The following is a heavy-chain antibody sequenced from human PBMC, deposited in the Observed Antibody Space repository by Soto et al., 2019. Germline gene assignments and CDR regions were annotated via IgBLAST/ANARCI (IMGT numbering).Heavy chain of an antibody. CDR3: ARFVLGYCSGGSCPSHDY. D-gene: IGHD2-15*01. CDR1: GGSISSGDYY. Sequence: SETLSLTCTVSGGSISSGDYYWSWIRQPPGKGLEWIGYIYYSGSTYYNPSLKSRVTISVDTSKNQFSLKLSSVTAADTAVYYCARFVLGYCSGGSCPSHDYWGQGTLVTVSS. V-gene: IGHV4-30-4*01. CDR2: IYYSGST. J-gene: IGHJ4*02.